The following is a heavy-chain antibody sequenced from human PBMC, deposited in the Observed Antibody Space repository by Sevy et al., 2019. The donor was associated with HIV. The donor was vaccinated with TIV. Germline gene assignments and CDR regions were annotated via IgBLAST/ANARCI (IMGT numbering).Heavy chain of an antibody. Sequence: GGSLRLSCAASGFTFSSYWMSWVRQAPGKGLEWVAIIKQDGSEKYYVDSVKGRFTISRDNAKNSLYLQMNSLRAEDTAVYYCARDRVYYYGSGSYTYYFDYWGQGTLVTVSS. V-gene: IGHV3-7*01. CDR3: ARDRVYYYGSGSYTYYFDY. CDR2: IKQDGSEK. J-gene: IGHJ4*02. CDR1: GFTFSSYW. D-gene: IGHD3-10*01.